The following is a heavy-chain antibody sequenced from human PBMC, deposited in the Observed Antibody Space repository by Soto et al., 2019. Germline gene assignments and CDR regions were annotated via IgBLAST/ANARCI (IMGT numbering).Heavy chain of an antibody. CDR3: AGEGYSYGYIDY. D-gene: IGHD5-18*01. Sequence: LSLTCAVYGGSFSGYYWSWIRQPPGKGLEWIGEINHSGSTNYNPSLKSRVTISVDTSKNQFSLKLSSVTAADTAVYYCAGEGYSYGYIDYWGQGTLVTVSS. V-gene: IGHV4-34*01. J-gene: IGHJ4*02. CDR1: GGSFSGYY. CDR2: INHSGST.